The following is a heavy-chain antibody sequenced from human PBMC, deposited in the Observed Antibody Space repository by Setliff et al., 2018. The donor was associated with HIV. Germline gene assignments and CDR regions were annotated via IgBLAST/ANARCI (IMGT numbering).Heavy chain of an antibody. CDR2: IGYNGDT. CDR3: ARWGASGGRPDWHAFDM. D-gene: IGHD2-15*01. CDR1: GGSINSYY. Sequence: PSETLSLTCTVSGGSINSYYWNWIRQSPGKGLEWIGYIGYNGDTSYNPSLNSRVTLSADRSKNQFSLKLSSVSAADTAVYFCARWGASGGRPDWHAFDMWGQGTMVTVSS. V-gene: IGHV4-59*01. J-gene: IGHJ3*02.